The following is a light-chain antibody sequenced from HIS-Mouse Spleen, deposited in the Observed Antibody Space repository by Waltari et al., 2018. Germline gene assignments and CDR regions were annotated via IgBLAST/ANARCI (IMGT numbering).Light chain of an antibody. J-gene: IGKJ4*01. CDR1: QDISNY. Sequence: DIQMTQSPSSLSASVGDRVTITCHASQDISNYLNWYQQKPGKAPKRLIYDASNLETGVPSRFSGSGSGTDFTFTISSLQPEDIATYYCQQYDNLPLTFGGGTKVEIK. CDR2: DAS. CDR3: QQYDNLPLT. V-gene: IGKV1-33*01.